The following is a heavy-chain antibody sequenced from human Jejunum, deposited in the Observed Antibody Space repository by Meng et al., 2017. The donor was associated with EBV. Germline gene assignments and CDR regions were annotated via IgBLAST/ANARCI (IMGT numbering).Heavy chain of an antibody. Sequence: EVELVGGGGGLVEPGDSLRLSCAASGFTLSSYWMHWVRQDPGKGLVWVSRINSDGSKTNYADSVKGRFTISRDIAKNTLYLQLNSLRADDTAAYYCVRGPPPDTWGQGTLVTVSS. CDR3: VRGPPPDT. J-gene: IGHJ5*02. V-gene: IGHV3-74*01. CDR1: GFTLSSYW. CDR2: INSDGSKT.